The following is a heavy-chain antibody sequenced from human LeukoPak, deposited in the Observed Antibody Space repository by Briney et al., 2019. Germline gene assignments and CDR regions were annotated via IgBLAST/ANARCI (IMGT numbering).Heavy chain of an antibody. CDR2: ISAYNGNT. D-gene: IGHD3-22*01. J-gene: IGHJ4*02. V-gene: IGHV1-18*01. CDR3: ARAPYYYDSSGYYYNDY. Sequence: GASVKVSCKVSGYTLTELSMHWVRQAPGQGLEWMGWISAYNGNTNYAQKLQGRVTMTTDTSTSTAYMELRSLRSDDTAVYYCARAPYYYDSSGYYYNDYWGQGTLVTVSS. CDR1: GYTLTELS.